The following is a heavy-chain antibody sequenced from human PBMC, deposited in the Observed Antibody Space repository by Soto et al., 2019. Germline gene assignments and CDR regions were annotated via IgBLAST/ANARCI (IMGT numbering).Heavy chain of an antibody. CDR3: ARVAY. Sequence: WGSLRLSCEASGFTFSRVSMNWFRQVPGKGLEWVASISSGSSDTWYADSVKGRFIISRDNAQNSLFLQMNTLRPEDTAMYYCARVAYWGPGTQVTVSS. CDR1: GFTFSRVS. V-gene: IGHV3-21*01. J-gene: IGHJ4*02. CDR2: ISSGSSDT.